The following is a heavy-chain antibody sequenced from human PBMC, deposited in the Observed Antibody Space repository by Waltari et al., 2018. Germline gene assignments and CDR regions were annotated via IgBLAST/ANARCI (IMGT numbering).Heavy chain of an antibody. CDR2: IIPMFGPA. D-gene: IGHD6-13*01. J-gene: IGHJ3*02. V-gene: IGHV1-69*05. CDR3: ARGGLYGQQLLESAFEI. Sequence: QVQLVQSGAELKKPGSSVKVSCKVSGGSFSTHAITWVRQAPGQGLEWMGGIIPMFGPANDAQKIQDRVTINTDESMTTAYMHLSSLTSDDTAVYCCARGGLYGQQLLESAFEIWGQGTKVTVSS. CDR1: GGSFSTHA.